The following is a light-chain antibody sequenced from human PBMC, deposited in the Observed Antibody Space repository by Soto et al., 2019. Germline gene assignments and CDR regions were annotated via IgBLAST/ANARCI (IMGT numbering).Light chain of an antibody. Sequence: QSVLTQPASVSGSPGQSITISCTGTSSDVGGYNYVSWYQQHPGKDPELMIYDVSNRPSGASNRFSGSKSGNTATLTIFGFQAENEAIYFCSSYTRSSTRYVFGTGTKVTVL. V-gene: IGLV2-14*01. CDR3: SSYTRSSTRYV. J-gene: IGLJ1*01. CDR1: SSDVGGYNY. CDR2: DVS.